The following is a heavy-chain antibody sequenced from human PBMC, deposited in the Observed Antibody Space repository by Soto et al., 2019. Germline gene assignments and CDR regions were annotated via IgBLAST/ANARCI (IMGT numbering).Heavy chain of an antibody. Sequence: GGSLRLSCAASGFTFSSYAMSWVRQAPGKGLEWVSAISGSGGSTYYADSVKGRFTISRDNSKNTLYLQMNSLRAEDTAVYYCAKSFCSGGSCYSFLYYYMDVWGKGTTVTVSS. J-gene: IGHJ6*03. CDR2: ISGSGGST. D-gene: IGHD2-15*01. V-gene: IGHV3-23*01. CDR1: GFTFSSYA. CDR3: AKSFCSGGSCYSFLYYYMDV.